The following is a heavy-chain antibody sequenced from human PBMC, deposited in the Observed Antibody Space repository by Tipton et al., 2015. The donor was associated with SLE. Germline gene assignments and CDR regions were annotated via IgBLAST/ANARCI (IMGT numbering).Heavy chain of an antibody. CDR2: IIPILGIA. D-gene: IGHD7-27*01. Sequence: QVQLVQSGAEVKKPGSSVKVSCKASGGTFSSYTISWVRQAPGQGLEWMGRIIPILGIANYAQKFQGRVTITADKSTSTAYMELSSLRSEDTAVYYCAWGKRGTYYYYGMDVWGQGTTVTVSS. CDR1: GGTFSSYT. CDR3: AWGKRGTYYYYGMDV. V-gene: IGHV1-69*09. J-gene: IGHJ6*02.